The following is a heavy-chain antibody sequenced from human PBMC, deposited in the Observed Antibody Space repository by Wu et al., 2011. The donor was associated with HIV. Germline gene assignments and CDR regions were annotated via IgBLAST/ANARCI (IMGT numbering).Heavy chain of an antibody. CDR1: GGTFNSYG. D-gene: IGHD2-21*01. CDR2: IIPMFGTA. Sequence: QVQLVQSGAEVKKPGSSVKVSCKASGGTFNSYGISWVRQAPGQGLEWMGGIIPMFGTAKYAQKFQGRVTITADKSTGTAYMELSSLRSEDTAVYYCARDFGGDEDSWGQGTLVTVSS. J-gene: IGHJ4*02. CDR3: ARDFGGDEDS. V-gene: IGHV1-69*14.